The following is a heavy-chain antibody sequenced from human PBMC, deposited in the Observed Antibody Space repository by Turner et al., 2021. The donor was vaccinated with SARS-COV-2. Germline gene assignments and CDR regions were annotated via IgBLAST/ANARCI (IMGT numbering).Heavy chain of an antibody. V-gene: IGHV1-24*01. Sequence: SCKVSGYTLTDLSMHWVRQAPGKGLEWMGGFDPEDGETIYAQKFQGRVTMTEDTSTDTAYMELSSLRSEDTAVYYCATALPIMGGSNYGDYYYYYGMDVWGQGTTVTVSS. D-gene: IGHD4-17*01. CDR1: GYTLTDLS. CDR3: ATALPIMGGSNYGDYYYYYGMDV. J-gene: IGHJ6*02. CDR2: FDPEDGET.